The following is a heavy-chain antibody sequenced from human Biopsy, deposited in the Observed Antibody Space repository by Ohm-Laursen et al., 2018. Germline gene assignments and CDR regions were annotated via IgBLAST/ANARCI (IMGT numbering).Heavy chain of an antibody. CDR3: TTYQY. D-gene: IGHD3-16*02. V-gene: IGHV3-15*01. Sequence: SLSLSCTASGLTFTTALMSWVRQAPGKGLEWVGRIKSKTDGGTIDYAASVKGRIIISRDDSKKTVYLQMNNLKTEDTGVYYCTTYQYWGQGTLVTVSS. CDR2: IKSKTDGGTI. CDR1: GLTFTTAL. J-gene: IGHJ4*02.